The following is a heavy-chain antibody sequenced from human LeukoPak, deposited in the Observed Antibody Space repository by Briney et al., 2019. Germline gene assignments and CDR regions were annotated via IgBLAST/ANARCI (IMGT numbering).Heavy chain of an antibody. D-gene: IGHD6-13*01. CDR3: ARKYSSSWSYAFDI. V-gene: IGHV1-46*01. J-gene: IGHJ3*02. CDR1: GYTFTGYY. Sequence: ASVKVSCKASGYTFTGYYMHWVRQAPGQGLEWMGWINPNSGSTSYAQKFQGRVTMTRDTSTSTVYMELSSLRSEDTAVYYCARKYSSSWSYAFDIWGQGTMVTVSS. CDR2: INPNSGST.